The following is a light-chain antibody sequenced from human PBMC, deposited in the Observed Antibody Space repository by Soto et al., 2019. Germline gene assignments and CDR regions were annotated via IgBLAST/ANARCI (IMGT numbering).Light chain of an antibody. Sequence: DIQMTQSPPTLSASVGDRVTITCRASQPISSWLAWYHQKPGKAPKLLIYAASSLQSGVPSRFSGSGSGTDFTLTISSLQPEDFATYYCQQSYSTPLTFGPGTKVDIK. CDR3: QQSYSTPLT. CDR1: QPISSW. V-gene: IGKV1-39*01. J-gene: IGKJ3*01. CDR2: AAS.